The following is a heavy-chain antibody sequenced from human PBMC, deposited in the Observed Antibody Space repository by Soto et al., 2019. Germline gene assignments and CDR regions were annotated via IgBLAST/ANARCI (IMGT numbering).Heavy chain of an antibody. V-gene: IGHV1-18*04. J-gene: IGHJ5*02. CDR1: GYTFTNFG. CDR2: ISAYNGNT. CDR3: HKYSGPLIMPAA. D-gene: IGHD1-26*01. Sequence: ASVKVSCKASGYTFTNFGIIWVRQAPGQGLEWMGWISAYNGNTNYAQKFQGRVTMTTDTSTSTAYMAYLQMNSLKIEDTAVYYCHKYSGPLIMPAALGPGTLVTVSS.